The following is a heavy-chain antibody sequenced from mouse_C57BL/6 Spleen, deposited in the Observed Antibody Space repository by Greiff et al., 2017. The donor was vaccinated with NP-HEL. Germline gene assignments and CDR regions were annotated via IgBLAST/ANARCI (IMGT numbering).Heavy chain of an antibody. CDR2: IDPNSGGT. D-gene: IGHD3-2*02. CDR3: AIDSSGYVGYYYAMDY. Sequence: QLQQPGAELVKPGASVKLSCKASGYTFTSYWMHWVKQRPGRGLEWIGRIDPNSGGTKYNEKFKSKATLTVDKPSSTAYMQLSSLTSEDSAVYYCAIDSSGYVGYYYAMDYWGQGTSVTVSS. CDR1: GYTFTSYW. J-gene: IGHJ4*01. V-gene: IGHV1-72*01.